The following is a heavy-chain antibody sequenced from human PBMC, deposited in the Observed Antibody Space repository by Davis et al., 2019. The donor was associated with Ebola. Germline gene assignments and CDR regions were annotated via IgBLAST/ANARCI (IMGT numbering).Heavy chain of an antibody. J-gene: IGHJ4*02. D-gene: IGHD2-21*02. CDR1: GYTFTSYA. CDR3: ATGVGGDKTN. CDR2: IIPILGIA. Sequence: SVKVSCKASGYTFTSYAMNWVRQAPGQGLEWMGRIIPILGIANYAQKFQGRVTITADKSTSTAYMELSSLRSEDTAVYYCATGVGGDKTNWGQGTLVTVSS. V-gene: IGHV1-69*04.